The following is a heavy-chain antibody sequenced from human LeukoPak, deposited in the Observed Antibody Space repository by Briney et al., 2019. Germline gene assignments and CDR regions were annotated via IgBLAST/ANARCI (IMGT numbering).Heavy chain of an antibody. CDR2: IKQDGSLT. V-gene: IGHV3-7*03. J-gene: IGHJ4*02. CDR1: GFIFSDFW. D-gene: IGHD6-13*01. Sequence: GGSLRLSCATAGFIFSDFWMTWVRQAPGKGLEWVANIKQDGSLTFYMGSAKGRFTISRDSAKSSLYLQMNSLRVGDTAIYYCVRDSYTREWHEIESDYWGQGTLVTVSS. CDR3: VRDSYTREWHEIESDY.